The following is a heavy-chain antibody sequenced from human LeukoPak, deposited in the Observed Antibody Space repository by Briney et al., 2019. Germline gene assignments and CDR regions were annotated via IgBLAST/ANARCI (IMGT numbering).Heavy chain of an antibody. J-gene: IGHJ4*02. V-gene: IGHV1-69*13. Sequence: SVKVSCKASGGTFSSYAISWVRQAPGQRLEWMGGIIPIFGTANYAQKFQGRVTITADESTSTAYMELSSLRSEDTAVYYCARGLTLSSYLVYWGQGTLVTVSS. CDR3: ARGLTLSSYLVY. CDR2: IIPIFGTA. CDR1: GGTFSSYA. D-gene: IGHD2-15*01.